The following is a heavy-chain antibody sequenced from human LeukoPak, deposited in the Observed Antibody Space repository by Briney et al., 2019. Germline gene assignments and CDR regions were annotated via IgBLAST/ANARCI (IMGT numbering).Heavy chain of an antibody. Sequence: GGSLRLSCAASGFTFSSYGMQWVRQAPGKGLEWVAVIWYGGSNKYYADSVKGRFTISRDNSKNTLYLQMNSLRAEDTAVYYCARKMGYYDSSDPPPYFDYWGQGTLVTVSS. CDR3: ARKMGYYDSSDPPPYFDY. V-gene: IGHV3-33*08. D-gene: IGHD3-22*01. CDR1: GFTFSSYG. J-gene: IGHJ4*02. CDR2: IWYGGSNK.